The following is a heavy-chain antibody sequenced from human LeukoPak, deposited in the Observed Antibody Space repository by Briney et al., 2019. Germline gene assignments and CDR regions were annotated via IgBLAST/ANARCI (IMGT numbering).Heavy chain of an antibody. D-gene: IGHD2-15*01. CDR3: AKAPVTSCRGAFCYPFDY. V-gene: IGHV3-11*01. J-gene: IGHJ4*02. CDR2: ISSSDSTI. CDR1: GFTFSDYY. Sequence: PGGSLRLSCAASGFTFSDYYMNWIRQAPGKGLEWVSYISSSDSTIYYADSVKGRFTISRDNSKNTLYLQMNTLRAEDTAVYYCAKAPVTSCRGAFCYPFDYWGQGTLVTVSS.